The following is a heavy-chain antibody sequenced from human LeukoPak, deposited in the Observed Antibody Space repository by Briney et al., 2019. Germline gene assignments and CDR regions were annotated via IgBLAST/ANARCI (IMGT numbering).Heavy chain of an antibody. CDR1: GGSISSYY. Sequence: PSETLSLTCTVSGGSISSYYWSWIRQPPGKGLEWIGYIYYSGSTNYNPSLKSRVTISVDTSKNQFSLKLSSVTAADTAVYYCARSTGDEGWFDPWGQGTLVTVSS. J-gene: IGHJ5*02. CDR3: ARSTGDEGWFDP. CDR2: IYYSGST. V-gene: IGHV4-59*12. D-gene: IGHD4-17*01.